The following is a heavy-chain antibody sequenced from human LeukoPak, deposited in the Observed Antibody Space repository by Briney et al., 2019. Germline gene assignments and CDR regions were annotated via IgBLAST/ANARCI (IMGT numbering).Heavy chain of an antibody. CDR3: ARGVPYYNFDRSKRVPWGFDY. V-gene: IGHV4-59*01. CDR2: ISCSGTA. D-gene: IGHD3-9*01. Sequence: SETLSLTCTVSGGSISIYYWSWIRQPPGKGLEWIGYISCSGTADYNPSLKSRVTISVDMSKNQFSLKLSSMTAADTAVYYCARGVPYYNFDRSKRVPWGFDYWGQGTLVTVSS. CDR1: GGSISIYY. J-gene: IGHJ4*02.